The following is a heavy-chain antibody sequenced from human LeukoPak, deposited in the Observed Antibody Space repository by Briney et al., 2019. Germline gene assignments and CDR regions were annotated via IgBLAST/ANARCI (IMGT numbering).Heavy chain of an antibody. CDR1: GGTFSSYA. CDR3: AREGRSMDCSGGSCYLDNWFDP. J-gene: IGHJ5*02. V-gene: IGHV1-69*05. D-gene: IGHD2-15*01. Sequence: SVKVSCKASGGTFSSYAISWVRQAPGQGLEWMGGIIPIFGTANYAQKFQGRVTITTDESTSTAYMKLSSLRSEDTAVYYCAREGRSMDCSGGSCYLDNWFDPWGQGTLVTVSS. CDR2: IIPIFGTA.